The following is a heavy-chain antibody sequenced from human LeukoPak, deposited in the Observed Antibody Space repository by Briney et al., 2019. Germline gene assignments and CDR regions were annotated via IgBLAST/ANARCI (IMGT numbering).Heavy chain of an antibody. D-gene: IGHD1-14*01. CDR1: GFTFSRYW. V-gene: IGHV3-7*05. CDR3: AKGLLASITSGGFDI. CDR2: IKQDGSET. Sequence: GGSLRLSRAASGFTFSRYWMNWVRQAPGKGLEWVANIKQDGSETYYVDSVRGRFTISRDNAKNSLFLQMNSLRAEDTALYYCAKGLLASITSGGFDIWGQGTMVTVSS. J-gene: IGHJ3*02.